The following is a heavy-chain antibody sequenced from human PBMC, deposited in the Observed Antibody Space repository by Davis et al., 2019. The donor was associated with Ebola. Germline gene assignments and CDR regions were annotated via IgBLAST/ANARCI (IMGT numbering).Heavy chain of an antibody. CDR2: IIPILGIA. CDR3: ARDYGTSAFACMDV. Sequence: SVKVSCKASGVTFSSYAISWVRQAPGQGLEWMGRIIPILGIANYAQKFQGRVTITADKSTSTAYMELSSLRSEDTAVYYCARDYGTSAFACMDVWGQGTTVTVSS. J-gene: IGHJ6*02. D-gene: IGHD3-16*01. V-gene: IGHV1-69*04. CDR1: GVTFSSYA.